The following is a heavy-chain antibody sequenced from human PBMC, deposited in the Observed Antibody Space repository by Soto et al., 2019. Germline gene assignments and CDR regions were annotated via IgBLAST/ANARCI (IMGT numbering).Heavy chain of an antibody. V-gene: IGHV4-59*01. D-gene: IGHD5-18*01. Sequence: PSETLSLTCTVSGGSISSYYWSWIRQPPGKGLEWIGYIYYSGSTNYNPSLKSRVTISVDTSKNQFSLKLSSVTAADTAVYYCARDSSRRGYSYGPQPNWFDPWGQGTLVTVSS. J-gene: IGHJ5*02. CDR2: IYYSGST. CDR3: ARDSSRRGYSYGPQPNWFDP. CDR1: GGSISSYY.